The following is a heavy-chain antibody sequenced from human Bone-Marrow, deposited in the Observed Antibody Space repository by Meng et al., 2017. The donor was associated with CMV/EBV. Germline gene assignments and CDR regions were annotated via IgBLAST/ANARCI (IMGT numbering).Heavy chain of an antibody. CDR1: GGSINSGSYY. CDR2: IFYSGST. Sequence: SETLSLTCTVSGGSINSGSYYWSWIRQPPGKGLEWIGYIFYSGSTNYNPSLKSRVTISVDTSKNQFSLKLNSVTAADTAVYYCALRFIASNTWYEADCWGQGALVTVSS. V-gene: IGHV4-61*01. J-gene: IGHJ4*02. D-gene: IGHD6-13*01. CDR3: ALRFIASNTWYEADC.